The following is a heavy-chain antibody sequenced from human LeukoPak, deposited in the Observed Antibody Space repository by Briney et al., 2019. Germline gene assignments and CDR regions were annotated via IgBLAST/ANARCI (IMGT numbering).Heavy chain of an antibody. V-gene: IGHV4-34*01. Sequence: SETLSLTCTVSGGSISTYYWSWIRQPPGKGLEWIGEINHSGSTNYNPSLKSRVTISVDTSKNQFSLKLSSVTAADTAVYYCAREGWGTSVPQDVNWFDPWGQGTLVTVSS. CDR1: GGSISTYY. J-gene: IGHJ5*02. CDR2: INHSGST. CDR3: AREGWGTSVPQDVNWFDP. D-gene: IGHD2-2*01.